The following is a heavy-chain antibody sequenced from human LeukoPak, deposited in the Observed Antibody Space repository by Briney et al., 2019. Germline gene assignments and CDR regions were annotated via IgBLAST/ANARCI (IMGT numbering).Heavy chain of an antibody. J-gene: IGHJ6*03. CDR2: INVDGSYI. CDR1: RFAFHNYG. Sequence: GGSLRLSCAASRFAFHNYGMTWIRQAPEKGLEWVSSINVDGSYIKYADSVKGRFTISRDNSKNTLYLQMNSLRAEDTAVYYCVRSGYYTYQYYYMDVWGKGTTVTVSS. V-gene: IGHV3-23*01. CDR3: VRSGYYTYQYYYMDV. D-gene: IGHD3-3*01.